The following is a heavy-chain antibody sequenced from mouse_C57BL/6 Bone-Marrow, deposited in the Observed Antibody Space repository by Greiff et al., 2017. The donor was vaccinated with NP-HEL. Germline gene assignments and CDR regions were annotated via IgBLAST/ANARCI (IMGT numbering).Heavy chain of an antibody. D-gene: IGHD4-1*01. CDR3: AREGNWDYFDY. J-gene: IGHJ2*01. Sequence: VKLSHGKSLEWIGYIYPNNGGNGYNQKFKGKATLTVDKSSSTAYMELRSLTSEDSAVYYCAREGNWDYFDYWGQGTTLTVSS. V-gene: IGHV1-34*01. CDR2: IYPNNGGN.